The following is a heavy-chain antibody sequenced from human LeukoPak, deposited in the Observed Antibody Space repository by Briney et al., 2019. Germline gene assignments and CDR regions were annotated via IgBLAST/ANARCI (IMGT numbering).Heavy chain of an antibody. J-gene: IGHJ4*02. V-gene: IGHV1-24*01. D-gene: IGHD4-11*01. CDR2: FDPEDGET. Sequence: ASVKVSCKVSGYTLTELSMHWVRQAPGKGLEWMGGFDPEDGETIYAQKFQGRVTMTEDTSTDTAYMELSSLRSEDTAVYYCARDPAEMTTVTTYFDYWGQGTLVTVSS. CDR1: GYTLTELS. CDR3: ARDPAEMTTVTTYFDY.